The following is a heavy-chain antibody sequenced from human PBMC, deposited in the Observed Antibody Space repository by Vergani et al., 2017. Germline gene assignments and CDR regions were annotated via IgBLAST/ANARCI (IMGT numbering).Heavy chain of an antibody. Sequence: VQLVESGGGVVQPGRSLRLSCAASGFTFSSYGMHWVRQAPGKGLEWVSSISSSSSYIYYADSVKGRFTISRDNAKNSLYLQMNSLRAEDTAVYYCARRRDGYNPPDNWGQGTLVTVSS. V-gene: IGHV3-21*01. CDR1: GFTFSSYG. CDR3: ARRRDGYNPPDN. CDR2: ISSSSSYI. D-gene: IGHD5-24*01. J-gene: IGHJ4*02.